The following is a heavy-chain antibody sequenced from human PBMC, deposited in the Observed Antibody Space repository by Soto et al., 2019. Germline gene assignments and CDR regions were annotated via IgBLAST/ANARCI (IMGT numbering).Heavy chain of an antibody. CDR3: ARGRKWLSRSNWFDR. D-gene: IGHD6-19*01. J-gene: IGHJ5*02. CDR1: GFSISSGYY. Sequence: LTCAVSGFSISSGYYWGWIRQPPGKGLEWIGNIDHSGSTYYNPSLKSRVTILVDTSKNQFSLKLTSVTAADTAVYYCARGRKWLSRSNWFDRWGQGSLVTVSS. CDR2: IDHSGST. V-gene: IGHV4-38-2*01.